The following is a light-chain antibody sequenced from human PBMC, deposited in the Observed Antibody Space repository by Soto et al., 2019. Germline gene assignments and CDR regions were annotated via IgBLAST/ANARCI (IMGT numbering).Light chain of an antibody. J-gene: IGKJ5*01. CDR1: QSINSW. Sequence: DIQMTQSPSTLSASVGDRVTITCRASQSINSWLAWFQQKPGKAPKLLIYTASSLESGVPSRFSGSGSGTEFTLTISSLQPDDFATYYCQQYNSYPLTFGQGTQLEIK. V-gene: IGKV1-5*03. CDR2: TAS. CDR3: QQYNSYPLT.